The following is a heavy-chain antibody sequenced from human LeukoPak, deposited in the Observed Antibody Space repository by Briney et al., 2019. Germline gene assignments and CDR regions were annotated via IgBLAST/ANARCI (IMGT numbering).Heavy chain of an antibody. J-gene: IGHJ4*02. Sequence: SQTLSLTCAVSGGSISSGGYSWSWIRQPPGKGLEWLGYIYHSGSTYYNPSLKSRVTISVDRSKNQFSLKLSSVTAADTAVYYCASLRGYSYGYFDYWGQGTLVTVSS. CDR2: IYHSGST. D-gene: IGHD5-18*01. V-gene: IGHV4-30-2*01. CDR3: ASLRGYSYGYFDY. CDR1: GGSISSGGYS.